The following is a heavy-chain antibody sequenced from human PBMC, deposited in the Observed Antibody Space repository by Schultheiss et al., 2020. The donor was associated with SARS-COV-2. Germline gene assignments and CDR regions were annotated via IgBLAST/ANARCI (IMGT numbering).Heavy chain of an antibody. CDR3: VKEVEAGTLDY. CDR2: ISGSGGST. V-gene: IGHV3-23*01. Sequence: GGSLRLSCAASGFTFSNAWMSWVRQAPGKGLEWVSAISGSGGSTYYADSVKGRFTISRDNSKNTLYLQMSSLRAEDTAVYYCVKEVEAGTLDYWGQGTLVTVSS. J-gene: IGHJ4*02. CDR1: GFTFSNAW. D-gene: IGHD2-15*01.